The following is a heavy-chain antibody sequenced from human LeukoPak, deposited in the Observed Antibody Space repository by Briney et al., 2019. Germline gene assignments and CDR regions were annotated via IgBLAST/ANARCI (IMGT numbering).Heavy chain of an antibody. Sequence: SETLSLTCTVSGGSISSYHWSRIRQPPGKGLEWIGYISYSGSTNYNPSLKSRVTISVDTSKNQFSLKLSSVTAADTAVYYCARYVWGSYPTFEDYWGQGTLVTVSS. CDR3: ARYVWGSYPTFEDY. J-gene: IGHJ4*02. CDR2: ISYSGST. D-gene: IGHD3-16*02. CDR1: GGSISSYH. V-gene: IGHV4-59*01.